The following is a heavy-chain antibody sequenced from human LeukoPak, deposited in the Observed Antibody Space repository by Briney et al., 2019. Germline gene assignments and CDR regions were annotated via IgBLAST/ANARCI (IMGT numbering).Heavy chain of an antibody. CDR1: GGSISTSGYY. CDR3: ARDCPAYCNGGSCYYYYYMDV. V-gene: IGHV4-39*07. D-gene: IGHD2-15*01. J-gene: IGHJ6*03. Sequence: SETLSLTCTVSGGSISTSGYYWGWIRQPPGKGLEWIGSIYYSGGAYYNPSLKSRVTISVDTSKNHFSLKLSSVTAADTAVYYCARDCPAYCNGGSCYYYYYMDVWGKGTTVTVSS. CDR2: IYYSGGA.